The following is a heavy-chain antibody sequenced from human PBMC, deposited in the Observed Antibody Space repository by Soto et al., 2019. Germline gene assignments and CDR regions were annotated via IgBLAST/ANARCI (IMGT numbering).Heavy chain of an antibody. J-gene: IGHJ4*02. CDR3: AREAHGGGDCSLDCFDH. CDR1: GFTFSTYA. CDR2: ISYGGSKK. Sequence: QVQLVESGGGVVQPGRPLRLSCAASGFTFSTYAMYWVHQAPGKGLEWVAVISYGGSKKYYADSVKGRFTISRDNPKNRLQRQMNSLRADDTAEYYCAREAHGGGDCSLDCFDHWGQGTLVTVSS. V-gene: IGHV3-30-3*01. D-gene: IGHD2-21*02.